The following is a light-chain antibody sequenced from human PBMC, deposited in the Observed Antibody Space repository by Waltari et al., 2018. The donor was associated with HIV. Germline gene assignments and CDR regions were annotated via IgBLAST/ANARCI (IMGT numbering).Light chain of an antibody. CDR2: GAS. J-gene: IGKJ1*01. Sequence: VIWMTQSPALLSASTGDKVNITCRLSQAIDNYLAWYQQRTGKDPNLLIYGASTLQSGVPSRISGSGSGTDFTLTISCLQPEDFAVYYCQQYYAFPRTFGHGTKVEVK. V-gene: IGKV1D-8*01. CDR1: QAIDNY. CDR3: QQYYAFPRT.